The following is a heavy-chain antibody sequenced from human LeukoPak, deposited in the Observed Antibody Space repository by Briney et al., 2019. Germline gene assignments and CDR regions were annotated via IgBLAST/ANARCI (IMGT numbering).Heavy chain of an antibody. J-gene: IGHJ4*02. Sequence: QAGGSLRLSCAASGFTFSNDWMSWVRQAPGKGLEWVAVISYDGRNKYYADSVKGRFTISRDNSKNTLYLQMNSLRAEDTAVYYCARALGHYYDSQNQGGDYWGQGTLVTVSS. CDR2: ISYDGRNK. V-gene: IGHV3-30-3*01. D-gene: IGHD3-16*01. CDR1: GFTFSNDW. CDR3: ARALGHYYDSQNQGGDY.